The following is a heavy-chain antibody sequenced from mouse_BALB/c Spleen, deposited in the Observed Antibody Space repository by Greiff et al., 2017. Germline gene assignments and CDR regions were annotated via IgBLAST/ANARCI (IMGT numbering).Heavy chain of an antibody. CDR1: GYSFTSYW. V-gene: IGHV1S127*01. D-gene: IGHD1-2*01. CDR2: IDPSDSET. Sequence: QVHVKQSGPQLVRPGASVKISCKASGYSFTSYWMHWVKQRPGQGLEWIGMIDPSDSETRLNQKFKDKATLTVDKSSSTAYMQLSSPTSEDSAVYYCARSTATRAMDYWGQGTSVTVSS. CDR3: ARSTATRAMDY. J-gene: IGHJ4*01.